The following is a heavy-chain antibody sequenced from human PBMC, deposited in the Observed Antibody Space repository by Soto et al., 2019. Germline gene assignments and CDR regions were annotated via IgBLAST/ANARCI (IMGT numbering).Heavy chain of an antibody. CDR3: VWEWPGTNTVDC. D-gene: IGHD1-7*01. CDR2: TSSDGGTR. Sequence: QVQLMESGGGVVQPGRSLRLSCAASEFTFSTSAMHWFRQAPGKGLEWVAVTSSDGGTRFYGDSVKGRFTISRDNSKNRFYLQMTSLRVEDTSLYTCVWEWPGTNTVDCWCQGTLVTVSS. J-gene: IGHJ4*02. CDR1: EFTFSTSA. V-gene: IGHV3-30*14.